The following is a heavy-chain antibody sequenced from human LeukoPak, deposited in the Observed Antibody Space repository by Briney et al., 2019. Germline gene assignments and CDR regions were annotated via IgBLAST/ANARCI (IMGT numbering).Heavy chain of an antibody. CDR1: GFTFSDYE. CDR3: AKGLSSGWNLKGSDY. D-gene: IGHD6-19*01. V-gene: IGHV3-23*01. CDR2: ISGSGGST. J-gene: IGHJ4*02. Sequence: PGGSLRLSCVASGFTFSDYEINWVRQAPGKGLEWVSSISGSGGSTFYADSVKGRFTISRDNSRDNSKNTPYLQMNSLRAEDTAIYYCAKGLSSGWNLKGSDYWGRGTLVTVSS.